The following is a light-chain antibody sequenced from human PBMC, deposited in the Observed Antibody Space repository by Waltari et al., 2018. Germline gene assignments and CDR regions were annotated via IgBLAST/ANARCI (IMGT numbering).Light chain of an antibody. V-gene: IGLV3-21*04. Sequence: SSVLTQPPSVSVAPGKTASITCGGIDTGSRSVQWSRQRPGQAPTLVMSHDSGRPSGIPERFSGCNSGNTATLTIRSVEAGEEADYYCQVWDSSIEHVIFGGGTKLTVL. CDR2: HDS. J-gene: IGLJ2*01. CDR1: DTGSRS. CDR3: QVWDSSIEHVI.